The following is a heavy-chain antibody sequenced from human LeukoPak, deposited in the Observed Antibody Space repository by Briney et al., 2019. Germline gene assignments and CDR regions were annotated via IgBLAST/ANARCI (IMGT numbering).Heavy chain of an antibody. J-gene: IGHJ4*02. CDR1: GYTFTDYY. Sequence: ASVKVSCKASGYTFTDYYIHWVRQAPGQELEWMGWINPNTGGTNYAQKFQGRVTMNRDTSISTAYMEVSRLRSDDTAVYYCAGSGSYSPLDYWGQGTLVTVSS. D-gene: IGHD1-26*01. CDR2: INPNTGGT. V-gene: IGHV1-2*02. CDR3: AGSGSYSPLDY.